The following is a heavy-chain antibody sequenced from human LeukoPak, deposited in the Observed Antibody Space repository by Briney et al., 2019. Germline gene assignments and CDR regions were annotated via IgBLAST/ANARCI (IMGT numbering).Heavy chain of an antibody. J-gene: IGHJ4*02. CDR1: GGSMSSSSHY. D-gene: IGHD6-13*01. V-gene: IGHV4-39*01. CDR2: IYYSGST. CDR3: AGSIAAARGVFDY. Sequence: PSETLSLTCTVSGGSMSSSSHYWGWIRQPPGKGLEWIGSIYYSGSTYYNPSLKSRVTISVDTSKNQFSLKLSSVTAADTAVYYCAGSIAAARGVFDYWGQGTLVTVSS.